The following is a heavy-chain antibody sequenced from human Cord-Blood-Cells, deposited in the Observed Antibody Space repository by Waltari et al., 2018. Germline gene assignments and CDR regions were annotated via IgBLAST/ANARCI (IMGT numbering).Heavy chain of an antibody. D-gene: IGHD2-15*01. CDR2: IWYDGSNK. V-gene: IGHV3-33*01. J-gene: IGHJ3*02. CDR3: ARHSSNAFDI. Sequence: QVQLVESGGGVVQPGRSLRLSCAASGFTFSSYGMHWVRRAPGKGLEWVVVIWYDGSNKYYADSVKGRFTISRDNSKNTLYLQMNSLRAEDTAVYYCARHSSNAFDIWGQGTMVTVSS. CDR1: GFTFSSYG.